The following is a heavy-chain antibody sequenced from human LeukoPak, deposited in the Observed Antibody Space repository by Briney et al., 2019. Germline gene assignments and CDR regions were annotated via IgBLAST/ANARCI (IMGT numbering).Heavy chain of an antibody. J-gene: IGHJ5*02. Sequence: SETLSLTCTVSGGSISSSSYYWGWIRQPPGKGLEWIGSIYYSGSTYYNPSLKSRVTISVDTSKNQFSLKLSSVTAADTAVYYCARDRDWGAFDAWGQGTLVTVSS. CDR2: IYYSGST. D-gene: IGHD3/OR15-3a*01. V-gene: IGHV4-39*07. CDR1: GGSISSSSYY. CDR3: ARDRDWGAFDA.